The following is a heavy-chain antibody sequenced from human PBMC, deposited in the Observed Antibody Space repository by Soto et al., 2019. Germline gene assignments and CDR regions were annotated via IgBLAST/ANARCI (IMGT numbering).Heavy chain of an antibody. CDR1: GFTFTSSA. Sequence: QMQLVQSGPEVKKPGTSVKVSCKASGFTFTSSAMQWVRQARGQRLEWIGWIVVGSGNTNYAQKFQERVTITRDMSTSTAYMGLSSLRSEDTAVYYCAAWGGLRLGALSSGPYFDYWGQGTLVTVSS. D-gene: IGHD3-16*02. J-gene: IGHJ4*02. CDR2: IVVGSGNT. CDR3: AAWGGLRLGALSSGPYFDY. V-gene: IGHV1-58*02.